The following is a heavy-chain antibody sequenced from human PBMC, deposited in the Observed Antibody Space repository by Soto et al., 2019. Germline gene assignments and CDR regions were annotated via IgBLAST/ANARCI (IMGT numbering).Heavy chain of an antibody. CDR2: VSSTGST. V-gene: IGHV4-4*07. CDR3: ARGVPAAGTDWFDP. J-gene: IGHJ5*02. CDR1: GGSISNYY. Sequence: SETLSLTFTVSGGSISNYYWSWFRQPAEKRLEWFGRVSSTGSTYYNPSLKSRVTISVDTSKNQVSLNLTSVTAADTAVYYCARGVPAAGTDWFDPWGQGTLVTVSS. D-gene: IGHD6-13*01.